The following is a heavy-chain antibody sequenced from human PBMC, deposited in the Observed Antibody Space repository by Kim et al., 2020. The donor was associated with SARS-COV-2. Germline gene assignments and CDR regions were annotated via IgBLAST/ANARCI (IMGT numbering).Heavy chain of an antibody. CDR3: AKGGRTQPTDY. D-gene: IGHD3-16*01. V-gene: IGHV3-23*01. CDR2: T. J-gene: IGHJ4*02. Sequence: TNYPYPRTGRFTISRDNSTNTLYLQMNSLRAEDTAIYHCAKGGRTQPTDYWGQGTLVTVSS.